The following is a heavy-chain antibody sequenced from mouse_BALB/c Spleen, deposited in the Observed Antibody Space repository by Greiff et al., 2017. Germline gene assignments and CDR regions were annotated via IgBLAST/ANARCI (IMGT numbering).Heavy chain of an antibody. J-gene: IGHJ2*01. CDR2: ISSGSSTI. V-gene: IGHV5-17*02. CDR3: ARDWGLFDY. Sequence: EVQLQQSGGGLVQPGGSRKLSCAASGFTFSSFGMHWVRQAPEKGLEWVAYISSGSSTIYYADTVKGRFTISRDNPKNTLFLQMTSLRSEDTAMYYCARDWGLFDYWGQGTTLTVSS. CDR1: GFTFSSFG.